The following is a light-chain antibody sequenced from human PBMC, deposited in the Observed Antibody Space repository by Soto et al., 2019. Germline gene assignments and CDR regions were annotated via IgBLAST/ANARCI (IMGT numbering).Light chain of an antibody. Sequence: QSVLTQPPSASGTPGQRVTISCSGSSSNIGSNTVNWYQQLPGTAPKLLSYSNNQRPSGVPDRFSGSKSGTSASLAISGLQSEDEADYDCAAWDDSLNGVFGGGTKLTVL. CDR3: AAWDDSLNGV. J-gene: IGLJ3*02. V-gene: IGLV1-44*01. CDR1: SSNIGSNT. CDR2: SNN.